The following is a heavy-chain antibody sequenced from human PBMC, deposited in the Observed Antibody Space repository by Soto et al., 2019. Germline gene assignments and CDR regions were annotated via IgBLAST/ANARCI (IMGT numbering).Heavy chain of an antibody. D-gene: IGHD6-13*01. CDR3: ARDIAAAGSFDP. CDR1: GGSISSYY. CDR2: IYYSGST. V-gene: IGHV4-59*01. Sequence: PSETLSLTCTVSGGSISSYYWSWIRQPPGKGLEWIGYIYYSGSTNYNPPLKGRVTISVDTSKNQFSLKLSSVTAADTAVYYCARDIAAAGSFDPWGQGTLVSVSS. J-gene: IGHJ5*02.